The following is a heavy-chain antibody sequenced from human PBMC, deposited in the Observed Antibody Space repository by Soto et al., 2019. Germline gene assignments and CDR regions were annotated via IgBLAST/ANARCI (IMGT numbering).Heavy chain of an antibody. CDR2: ISGSGVRT. CDR3: AKKAGYSGYDPFDY. J-gene: IGHJ4*02. Sequence: VQLLQSGGGLVQPGGSLRLSCEASGFIFATTAMGWVRQAPGKGLEWVSTISGSGVRTYYADSVKGRFTISRGNSKNTLFLQMNSVRAEDTAVYYCAKKAGYSGYDPFDYWGQGTLVTVSS. CDR1: GFIFATTA. V-gene: IGHV3-23*01. D-gene: IGHD5-12*01.